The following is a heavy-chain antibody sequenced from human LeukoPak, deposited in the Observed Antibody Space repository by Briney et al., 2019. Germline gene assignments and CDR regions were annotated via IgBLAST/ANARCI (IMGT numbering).Heavy chain of an antibody. J-gene: IGHJ4*02. Sequence: SVKVSCKASGGTFSSYAISWVRQAPGQGLEWMGRIIPTLGIANYAQKFQGRVTITADKSTSTAYMELSSLRSEDTAVYYCAREAPSSSGLFDYWGQGTLVTVSS. CDR1: GGTFSSYA. CDR2: IIPTLGIA. D-gene: IGHD6-19*01. CDR3: AREAPSSSGLFDY. V-gene: IGHV1-69*04.